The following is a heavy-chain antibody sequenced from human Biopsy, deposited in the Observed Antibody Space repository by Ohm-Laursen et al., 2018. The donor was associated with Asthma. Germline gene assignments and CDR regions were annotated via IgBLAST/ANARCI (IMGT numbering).Heavy chain of an antibody. CDR3: ARGQKSAGDRWFDP. J-gene: IGHJ5*02. Sequence: ASVKVSCKASGYTFIDCHIHWMRQAPGQGLEWMGRINPNSGGTNYAQKFQGRVTMTRDTSISTAYMEVSRLRSDGTAVYYCARGQKSAGDRWFDPWGQGTLVTVSS. V-gene: IGHV1-2*06. CDR2: INPNSGGT. D-gene: IGHD6-13*01. CDR1: GYTFIDCH.